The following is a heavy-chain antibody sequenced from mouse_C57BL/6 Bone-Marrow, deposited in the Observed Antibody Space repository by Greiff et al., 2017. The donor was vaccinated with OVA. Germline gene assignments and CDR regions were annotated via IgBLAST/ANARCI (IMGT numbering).Heavy chain of an antibody. V-gene: IGHV1-82*01. J-gene: IGHJ1*03. Sequence: QVQLQQSGPELVKPGASVKISCKASGYAFSSSWMNWVKQRPGKGLEWIGRIYPGDGDTNYNGKFKGKATLTADKSSSTAYMQLSSLTSEDSAVYFFARGGYYGSRPWYFDVWGTGTTVTVSS. CDR1: GYAFSSSW. CDR3: ARGGYYGSRPWYFDV. CDR2: IYPGDGDT. D-gene: IGHD1-1*01.